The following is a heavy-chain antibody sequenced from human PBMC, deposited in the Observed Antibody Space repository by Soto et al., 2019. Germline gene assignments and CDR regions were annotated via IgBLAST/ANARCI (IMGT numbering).Heavy chain of an antibody. D-gene: IGHD6-13*01. V-gene: IGHV4-34*01. CDR3: ARLTPIAAAASFDY. CDR2: INHSGST. Sequence: SETLSLTCAVYGGSFSGYYWSWIRQPPGKGLEWIGEINHSGSTNYNPSLKSRVTISVDTSKNQFSLRLSSVTAADTAVYYCARLTPIAAAASFDYWGQGTLVTVSS. CDR1: GGSFSGYY. J-gene: IGHJ4*02.